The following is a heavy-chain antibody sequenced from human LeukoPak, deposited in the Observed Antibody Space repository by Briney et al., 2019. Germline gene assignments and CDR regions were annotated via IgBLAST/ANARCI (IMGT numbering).Heavy chain of an antibody. CDR1: GGSISSGNYY. CDR2: IYTSGST. CDR3: ARSPRGGFHYYGSGTAFDY. J-gene: IGHJ4*02. Sequence: SETLSLTCTVSGGSISSGNYYWSWIRQPAGKGLESIGRIYTSGSTNYNPSLKSRVTMSVDTSKNQFSLKLSSVTAADTVVYYCARSPRGGFHYYGSGTAFDYWGQGTLVTVSS. V-gene: IGHV4-61*02. D-gene: IGHD3-10*01.